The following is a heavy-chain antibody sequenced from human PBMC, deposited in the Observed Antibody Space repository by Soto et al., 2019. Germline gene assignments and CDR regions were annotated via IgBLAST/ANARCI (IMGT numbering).Heavy chain of an antibody. CDR2: INPNSGGT. CDR1: GYTFTGYY. J-gene: IGHJ6*02. D-gene: IGHD3-22*01. CDR3: VRAIGHYGMDV. Sequence: QVQLVQSGAEVKKPGASVKVSCKASGYTFTGYYMHWVRQAPGQGLEWMGWINPNSGGTNYAQKFQGRFTISRDNAKNTLYLQMNSLRAEDTAVYYCVRAIGHYGMDVWGRGTTVTVSS. V-gene: IGHV1-2*02.